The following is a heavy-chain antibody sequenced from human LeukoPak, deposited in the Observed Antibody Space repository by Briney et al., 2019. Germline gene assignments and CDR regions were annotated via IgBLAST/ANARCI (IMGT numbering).Heavy chain of an antibody. V-gene: IGHV3-30*04. D-gene: IGHD6-19*01. J-gene: IGHJ4*02. CDR3: ARDWQWLVKSGNIDY. Sequence: GRSLRLSCAASGFTLGSHAMHWVRQAPGKGLEWVAVISYDGSNKYYADYVKGRFTISRDNSKNTLYLQMNSPRAEDTAVYYCARDWQWLVKSGNIDYWGQGTLVTVSS. CDR2: ISYDGSNK. CDR1: GFTLGSHA.